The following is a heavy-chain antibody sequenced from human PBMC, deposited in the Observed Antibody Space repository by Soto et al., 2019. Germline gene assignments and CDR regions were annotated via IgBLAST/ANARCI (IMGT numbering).Heavy chain of an antibody. CDR3: ARGGAAAGTGYFDY. CDR2: ISSSSSYI. CDR1: GFTFSSYS. Sequence: GGSLRLSCAASGFTFSSYSMNWVRQAPGKGLEWVSSISSSSSYIYYADSVKGRFTISRDNAKNSLYLQMNSLRAEDTAVYYCARGGAAAGTGYFDYWGQGTLVTVSS. D-gene: IGHD6-13*01. V-gene: IGHV3-21*01. J-gene: IGHJ4*02.